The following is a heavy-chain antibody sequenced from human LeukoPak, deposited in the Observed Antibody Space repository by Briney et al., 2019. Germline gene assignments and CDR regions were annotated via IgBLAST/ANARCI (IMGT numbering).Heavy chain of an antibody. J-gene: IGHJ4*02. CDR2: IRSDSSTT. V-gene: IGHV3-23*01. D-gene: IGHD3-9*01. CDR1: GFNLHLHA. Sequence: HPGGSLRLSCAASGFNLHLHAMSWVRQTPGKGLEWVADIRSDSSTTAYADSVKGRFTISRDNSKMTLYLQMDGLRAEDTAVYYCTKDLILPAYQPFDYWGPGTLVTVSS. CDR3: TKDLILPAYQPFDY.